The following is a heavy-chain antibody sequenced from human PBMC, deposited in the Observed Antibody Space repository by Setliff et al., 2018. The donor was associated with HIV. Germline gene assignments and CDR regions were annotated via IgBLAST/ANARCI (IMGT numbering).Heavy chain of an antibody. V-gene: IGHV3-30*02. J-gene: IGHJ6*03. CDR2: IRYDASNK. CDR1: GFTFSDYG. D-gene: IGHD2-2*01. Sequence: PGGSLRLSCAPSGFTFSDYGIHWVRQAPGKGLEWLTYIRYDASNKFYADSVKGRFTISRDNSKNTLFLQLNSLRVDDTAVYYCAKSCDVPSKPGPYYYSMDVWGKGTTVTV. CDR3: AKSCDVPSKPGPYYYSMDV.